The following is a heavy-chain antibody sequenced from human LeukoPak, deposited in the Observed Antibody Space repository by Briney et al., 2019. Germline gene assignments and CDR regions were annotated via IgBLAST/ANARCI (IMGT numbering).Heavy chain of an antibody. CDR2: ISSSGTPI. J-gene: IGHJ4*02. CDR1: GFTFSSYE. CDR3: AREKTACGGDCYDS. V-gene: IGHV3-48*03. Sequence: GGSLRLYCAASGFTFSSYEMNWARQAPGKGLEGVSYISSSGTPIHYADSVKGRFTISRDNAKNSLFLQMNSLRAEDTAVYYCAREKTACGGDCYDSWGQGTLVTVSS. D-gene: IGHD2-21*01.